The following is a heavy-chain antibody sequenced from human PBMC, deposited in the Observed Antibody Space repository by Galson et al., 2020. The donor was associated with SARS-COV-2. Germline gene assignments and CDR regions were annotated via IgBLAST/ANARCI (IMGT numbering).Heavy chain of an antibody. CDR1: GGSISSGGYY. CDR2: IYYSGST. CDR3: ARGAVAGYFDY. J-gene: IGHJ4*02. Sequence: SETLSLTCTVSGGSISSGGYYWSWIRQHPGKGLEWIGYIYYSGSTYYNPSLKSRVTISVDTSKNQFSLKLSSVTAADTAVYYCARGAVAGYFDYWGQGTLVTVSS. V-gene: IGHV4-31*03. D-gene: IGHD6-19*01.